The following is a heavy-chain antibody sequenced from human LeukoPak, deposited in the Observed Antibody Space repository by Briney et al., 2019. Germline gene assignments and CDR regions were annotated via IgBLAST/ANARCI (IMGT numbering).Heavy chain of an antibody. CDR1: GLSFSNSA. CDR3: ASEDVDTGDF. V-gene: IGHV3-30*14. D-gene: IGHD5-18*01. CDR2: ISHDGTNK. Sequence: GRSLRLSCAASGLSFSNSAIHWVRQSPAKGLEWLAFISHDGTNKYYSDSVEGRFTVSRHNSLNTAHPQMSSLRPEDTAIYYCASEDVDTGDFWGQGTLVTVSS. J-gene: IGHJ4*02.